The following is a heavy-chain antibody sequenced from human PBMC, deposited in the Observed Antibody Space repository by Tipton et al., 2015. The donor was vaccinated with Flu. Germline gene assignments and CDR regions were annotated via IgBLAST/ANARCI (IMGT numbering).Heavy chain of an antibody. CDR3: ARRDYSNYVSDPKNWFDS. V-gene: IGHV4-4*07. CDR2: IYNSGST. D-gene: IGHD4-11*01. J-gene: IGHJ5*01. CDR1: GGSVSNYY. Sequence: TLSLTCTVSGGSVSNYYWSWIRQPAGKGLEWIGRIYNSGSTNYSPSLKSRVTMSVDTSKNQFSLKLSSVTAADTAVYYCARRDYSNYVSDPKNWFDSWGQGTLVIVSS.